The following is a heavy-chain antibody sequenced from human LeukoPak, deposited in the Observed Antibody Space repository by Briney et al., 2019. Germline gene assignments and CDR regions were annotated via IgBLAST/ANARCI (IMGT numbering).Heavy chain of an antibody. CDR1: GGSISSYY. V-gene: IGHV4-59*08. Sequence: SETLSLTCTVSGGSISSYYWSWIRQPPGKGLEWIGYIYYSGSTNYNPSLKSRVTISVDTSKNQFSLKLSSVTAADTAVYYCARHDGWHGGSYGWYFDLWGRGTLVTVSS. CDR2: IYYSGST. CDR3: ARHDGWHGGSYGWYFDL. J-gene: IGHJ2*01. D-gene: IGHD1-26*01.